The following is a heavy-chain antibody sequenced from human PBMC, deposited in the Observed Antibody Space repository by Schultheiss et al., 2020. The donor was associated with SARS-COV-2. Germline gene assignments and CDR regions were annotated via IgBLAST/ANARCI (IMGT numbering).Heavy chain of an antibody. D-gene: IGHD2-2*02. J-gene: IGHJ6*03. CDR2: ISAYNGNT. Sequence: ASVKVSCKASGYTFTSYGISWVRQAPGQGLEWMGWISAYNGNTNYAQKLQGRVTMTTDTSTSTAYMELRSLRSDDTAVYYCALMREAIVVVPAAIYYYYYMDVWGKGTTVTVSS. V-gene: IGHV1-18*01. CDR1: GYTFTSYG. CDR3: ALMREAIVVVPAAIYYYYYMDV.